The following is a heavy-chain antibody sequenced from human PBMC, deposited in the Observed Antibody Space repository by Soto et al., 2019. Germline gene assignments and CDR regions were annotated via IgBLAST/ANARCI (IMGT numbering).Heavy chain of an antibody. CDR3: ARLGGARHYYYYGMDV. D-gene: IGHD1-26*01. CDR2: IYPGDSDT. J-gene: IGHJ6*02. V-gene: IGHV5-51*01. CDR1: GYSFTSYW. Sequence: GESLKISCKGSGYSFTSYWIGWVSQMPGKGLEWMGIIYPGDSDTRYSPSFQGQVTISADKSISTAYLQWSSLKASDTAMYYCARLGGARHYYYYGMDVWGQGTTVTVSS.